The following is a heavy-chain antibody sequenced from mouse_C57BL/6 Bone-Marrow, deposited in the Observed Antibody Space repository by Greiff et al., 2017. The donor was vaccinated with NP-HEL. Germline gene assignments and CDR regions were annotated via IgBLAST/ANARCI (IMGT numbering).Heavy chain of an antibody. CDR1: GYSITSGYD. V-gene: IGHV3-1*01. J-gene: IGHJ2*01. Sequence: EVKLQESGPGMVKPSQSLSLTCTVTGYSITSGYDWHWIRHFPGNKLEWMGYISYSGSTNYNPSLKSRISITHDTSKNHFFLKLNSVTTEDTATYYCARGQWDYFDYWGQGTTLTVSS. CDR2: ISYSGST. D-gene: IGHD6-1*01. CDR3: ARGQWDYFDY.